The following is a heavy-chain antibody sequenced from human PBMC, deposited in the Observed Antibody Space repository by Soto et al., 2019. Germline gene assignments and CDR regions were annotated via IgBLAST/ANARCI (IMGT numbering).Heavy chain of an antibody. CDR1: GYTFSNYG. V-gene: IGHV1-3*01. J-gene: IGHJ2*01. Sequence: QVPLVQSGAEVKKPGASVKVSCKASGYTFSNYGIHWVRQAPGQRLEWMGWINAGNGNTKYSEKFQGRVTITRDTSASTAYMELSSLRSEDTAVYYCARSGYSSGWYHWYFDFWGRGTLVTVSS. CDR2: INAGNGNT. CDR3: ARSGYSSGWYHWYFDF. D-gene: IGHD6-19*01.